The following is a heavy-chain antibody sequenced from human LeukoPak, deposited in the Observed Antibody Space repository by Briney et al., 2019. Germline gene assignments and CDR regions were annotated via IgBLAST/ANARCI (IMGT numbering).Heavy chain of an antibody. V-gene: IGHV3-30*02. J-gene: IGHJ4*02. CDR2: IRYDGSKK. D-gene: IGHD3-3*01. CDR3: VRDFEWSFDT. CDR1: GFTFSRYG. Sequence: GGSLRLSCAVSGFTFSRYGMHWVRQAPGKGLEWVAFIRYDGSKKYYADSVKGRFTISRDNSKNTLYLQMNSLRPEDTALYYCVRDFEWSFDTWDQGTLVTVSS.